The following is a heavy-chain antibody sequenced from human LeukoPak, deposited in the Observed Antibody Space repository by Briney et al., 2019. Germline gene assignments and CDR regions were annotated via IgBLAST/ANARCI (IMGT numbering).Heavy chain of an antibody. CDR3: ARGIVPAAFDY. Sequence: GGSLRLSCAASGFTFSSYSMNWVRQAPGKGLEWVSSISSSSDHIAYADSVKGRFTISRDNAKNALYLQVNSLRAEDTAVYYCARGIVPAAFDYWGQGTLVTVSS. CDR1: GFTFSSYS. V-gene: IGHV3-21*01. J-gene: IGHJ4*02. D-gene: IGHD2-2*01. CDR2: ISSSSDHI.